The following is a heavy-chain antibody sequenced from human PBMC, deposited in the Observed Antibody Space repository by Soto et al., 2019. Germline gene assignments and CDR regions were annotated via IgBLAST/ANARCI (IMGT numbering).Heavy chain of an antibody. CDR3: ATFRAGSGCYHWEYYDYYYGMDV. CDR1: GFTFSSYD. CDR2: IGTAGDT. Sequence: GGSLRLSCAASGFTFSSYDMHWVRQATGKGLEWVSAIGTAGDTYYPGSVKGRFTISRENAKNSLYLRMNSLRAGDTAVYYCATFRAGSGCYHWEYYDYYYGMDVWGQGTTVTVSS. D-gene: IGHD3-10*01. J-gene: IGHJ6*02. V-gene: IGHV3-13*01.